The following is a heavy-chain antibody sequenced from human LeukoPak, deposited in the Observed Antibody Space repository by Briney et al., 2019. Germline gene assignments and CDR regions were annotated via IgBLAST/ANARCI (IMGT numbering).Heavy chain of an antibody. J-gene: IGHJ4*02. CDR3: AKRGVVIRVILVGCHKEAYYFDS. CDR2: IIGGGAET. V-gene: IGHV3-23*01. CDR1: GITLGNDG. Sequence: GGYLSPSGAVAGITLGNDGMGCDRQAPGNGREWVAVIIGGGAETNYADSVRGRFTIYRDNSKNPLYVQRHSVGAEDTAVYFCAKRGVVIRVILVGCHKEAYYFDSWGQGAVVTVS. D-gene: IGHD3-22*01.